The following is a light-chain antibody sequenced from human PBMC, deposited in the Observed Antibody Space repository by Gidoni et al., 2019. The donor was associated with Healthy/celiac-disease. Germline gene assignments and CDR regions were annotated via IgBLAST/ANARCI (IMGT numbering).Light chain of an antibody. CDR2: EVS. J-gene: IGLJ1*01. CDR3: SSYTSSSSYV. V-gene: IGLV2-14*01. Sequence: SALTQPASVSCSPRQSITISCTGTSSDVGGYNYVSWYQQHPGKAPKLMIYEVSKRPSGVSNRFSGSKSGNTASLTISGLQAEDEADYYCSSYTSSSSYVFGTGTKVTVL. CDR1: SSDVGGYNY.